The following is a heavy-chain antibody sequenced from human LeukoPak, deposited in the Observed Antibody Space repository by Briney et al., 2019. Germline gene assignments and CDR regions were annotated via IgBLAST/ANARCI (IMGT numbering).Heavy chain of an antibody. V-gene: IGHV3-23*01. D-gene: IGHD4-23*01. CDR2: ISDSGGAT. CDR1: GLTFTNHA. Sequence: PGGSLRLSCAASGLTFTNHAMTWVRQAPGKGLEWVSTISDSGGATYYVDSVEGRFTISRDNSKNTVYLQMNSLRVEDTAVYYCARGAKLLWFDPWGQGTLVSVSS. J-gene: IGHJ5*02. CDR3: ARGAKLLWFDP.